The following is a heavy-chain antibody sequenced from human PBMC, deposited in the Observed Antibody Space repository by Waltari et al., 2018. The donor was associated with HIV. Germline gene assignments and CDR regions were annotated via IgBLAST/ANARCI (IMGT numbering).Heavy chain of an antibody. D-gene: IGHD3-22*01. CDR2: IYTSGST. CDR3: AREGRDFYDSSGFYLY. V-gene: IGHV4-61*02. Sequence: QVQLQESRPGLVTPSPTLSLTCTVSGDSILSGSYYWTWIRQSAGKGLEWIGRIYTSGSTKYNPSLKSRVTMSIDTSKNQFSLKLISLTAADTAVYYCAREGRDFYDSSGFYLYWGQGTLVAVSS. J-gene: IGHJ4*02. CDR1: GDSILSGSYY.